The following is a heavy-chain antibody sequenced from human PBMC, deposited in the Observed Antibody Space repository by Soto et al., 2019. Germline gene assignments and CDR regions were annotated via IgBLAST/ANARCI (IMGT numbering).Heavy chain of an antibody. D-gene: IGHD1-26*01. CDR3: ARDVGASCFDY. J-gene: IGHJ4*02. CDR2: IYYSGST. Sequence: SETLSLTCTVSGGSISSYYWSWIRQPPGKGLEWIGYIYYSGSTNYNPSLKSRVTISIDTSKNQFSLKLSSVTAADTAVYYCARDVGASCFDYWGQGTLVTVSS. V-gene: IGHV4-59*01. CDR1: GGSISSYY.